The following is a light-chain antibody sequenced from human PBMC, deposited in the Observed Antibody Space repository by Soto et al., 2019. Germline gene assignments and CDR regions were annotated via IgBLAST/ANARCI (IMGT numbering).Light chain of an antibody. J-gene: IGKJ1*01. CDR1: QAISSY. Sequence: DIQLTQSPSFLSASVGDRVTITCRASQAISSYLAWYQQKPGKALKLLIYAASTLQSGVPSRFSGSGSGTEFTLTISSLQPEDFATYYCQQLNSYPPWAFGQGTKVEIK. CDR2: AAS. CDR3: QQLNSYPPWA. V-gene: IGKV1-9*01.